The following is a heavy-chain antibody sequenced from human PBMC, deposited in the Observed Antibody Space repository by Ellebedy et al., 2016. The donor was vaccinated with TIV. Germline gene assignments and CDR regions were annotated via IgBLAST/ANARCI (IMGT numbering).Heavy chain of an antibody. D-gene: IGHD5-24*01. J-gene: IGHJ4*01. CDR2: IYYSGST. Sequence: MPSETLSLTCTVSGGSISSSSYYWGWIRQPPGKGLEWIGSIYYSGSTYYNPSLKSRVTISVDTSKNQFSLKLSSVTAADTAVYYCASEGRWLQKDRDYWGQGTLVTVSS. V-gene: IGHV4-39*01. CDR1: GGSISSSSYY. CDR3: ASEGRWLQKDRDY.